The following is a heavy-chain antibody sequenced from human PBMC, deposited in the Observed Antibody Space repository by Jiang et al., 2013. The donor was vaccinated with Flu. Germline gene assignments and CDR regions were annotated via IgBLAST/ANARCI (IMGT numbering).Heavy chain of an antibody. V-gene: IGHV4-39*01. J-gene: IGHJ4*02. CDR3: AKHGGAYYLDY. CDR2: IYYMGAS. D-gene: IGHD3-16*01. Sequence: PPGKGLEWIGSIYYMGASTXTVPQESSHHIRRHVQNQFSLKLSSVTAADTAVYFCAKHGGAYYLDYWGQGTLVTVSS.